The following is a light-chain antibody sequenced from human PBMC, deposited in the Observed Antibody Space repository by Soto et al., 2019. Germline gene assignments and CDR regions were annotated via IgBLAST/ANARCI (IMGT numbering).Light chain of an antibody. CDR2: DAS. CDR3: QQYINWPPET. CDR1: QSVSSN. Sequence: ELVETETAAARTVAPGGSATLSWSASQSVSSNVAWYQQKPGQAPRLLIYDASTRATGISDRFSGSGSGTEFTLTISSLQSEDSAIYYCQQYINWPPETFGQGTKVDIK. V-gene: IGKV3-15*01. J-gene: IGKJ1*01.